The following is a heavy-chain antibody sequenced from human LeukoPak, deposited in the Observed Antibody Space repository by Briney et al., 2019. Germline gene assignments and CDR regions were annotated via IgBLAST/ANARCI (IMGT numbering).Heavy chain of an antibody. CDR1: RFTFSSYH. D-gene: IGHD3-9*01. CDR2: ISGSGGST. Sequence: GGSLRLSCAASRFTFSSYHMSWVRYAPGKGLEWVSAISGSGGSTYYADSVKGRFTISRDNSKNTLYLQMNSLRAEDTAVYYCADHGYDILTGYFDYWGQGTLVTVSS. J-gene: IGHJ4*02. CDR3: ADHGYDILTGYFDY. V-gene: IGHV3-23*01.